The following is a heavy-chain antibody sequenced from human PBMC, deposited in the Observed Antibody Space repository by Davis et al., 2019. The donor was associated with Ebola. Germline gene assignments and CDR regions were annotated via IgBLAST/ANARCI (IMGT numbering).Heavy chain of an antibody. D-gene: IGHD1-26*01. CDR3: AKDEVGALGLSLNI. CDR1: GGSISSGDYY. Sequence: SETLSLTCAVSGGSISSGDYYWSWIRQPPGKGLEWIGYIYYSGSTYYNPSLKSRVTISVDTSKNQFSLKLSSVTAADTAIYYCAKDEVGALGLSLNIWGPGTLVTVSS. V-gene: IGHV4-30-4*01. J-gene: IGHJ3*02. CDR2: IYYSGST.